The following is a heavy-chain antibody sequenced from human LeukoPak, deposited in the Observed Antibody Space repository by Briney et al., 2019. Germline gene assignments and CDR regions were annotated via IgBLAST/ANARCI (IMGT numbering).Heavy chain of an antibody. Sequence: SETLSLTCAVSGGSIIVAAYSWSWIRQPPGKGLEWVGYIYHTGRTYSNPSLKSRVTVSVDRSKNQFSLKLSSVTAADTAVYYCARLQPNSGEWAFDIWGQGTMVTVSS. V-gene: IGHV4-30-2*02. J-gene: IGHJ3*02. CDR1: GGSIIVAAYS. D-gene: IGHD1-1*01. CDR2: IYHTGRT. CDR3: ARLQPNSGEWAFDI.